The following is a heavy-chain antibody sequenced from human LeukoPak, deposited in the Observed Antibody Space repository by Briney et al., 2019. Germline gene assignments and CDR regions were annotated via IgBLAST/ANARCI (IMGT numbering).Heavy chain of an antibody. CDR3: ARVGATGYYFDY. D-gene: IGHD1-26*01. CDR2: ISSSSSYI. J-gene: IGHJ4*02. CDR1: GFTFSSYS. Sequence: TGGSLRLSCAASGFTFSSYSMNWVRQAPGKGLEWVSSISSSSSYIYYADSVKGRFTISRDNAKNSLYLQMNSLRAEDTAVYYCARVGATGYYFDYWGQGTLGTVSS. V-gene: IGHV3-21*01.